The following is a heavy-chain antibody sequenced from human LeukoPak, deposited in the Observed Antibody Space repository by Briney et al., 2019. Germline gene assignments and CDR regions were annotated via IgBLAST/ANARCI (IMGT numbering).Heavy chain of an antibody. CDR2: ISYDGSNK. CDR1: GFTFSSYG. V-gene: IGHV3-30*18. Sequence: PGRSLRLSWAASGFTFSSYGMHWVRQAPGKGLEWVAVISYDGSNKYYADSVKGRFTISRDNSKTTLYLQINSLRAEDTAVYYCAKGKSKAVAGLAFDIWGQGTMVTVSS. CDR3: AKGKSKAVAGLAFDI. J-gene: IGHJ3*02. D-gene: IGHD6-19*01.